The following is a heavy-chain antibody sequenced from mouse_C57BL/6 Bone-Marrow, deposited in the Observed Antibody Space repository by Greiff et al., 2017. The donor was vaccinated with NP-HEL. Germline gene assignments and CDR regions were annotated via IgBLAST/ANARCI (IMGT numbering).Heavy chain of an antibody. Sequence: EVKVVESGGGLVKPGGSLKLSCAASGFTFSDYGMHWVRQAPEQGLEWVAYISSGSSTIYYADTLKGRFTISRDNATNTLFLQMTSLRSEDTAMYYCARPDGYYHAWFAYWGQGTLVTVSA. CDR3: ARPDGYYHAWFAY. CDR2: ISSGSSTI. J-gene: IGHJ3*01. D-gene: IGHD2-3*01. CDR1: GFTFSDYG. V-gene: IGHV5-17*01.